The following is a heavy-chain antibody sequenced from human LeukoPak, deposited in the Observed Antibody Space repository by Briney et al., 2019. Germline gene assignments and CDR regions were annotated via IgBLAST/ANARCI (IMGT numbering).Heavy chain of an antibody. CDR1: GYTFTSYA. D-gene: IGHD3-22*01. J-gene: IGHJ4*02. CDR3: AADSSGYYYGFGVGDY. V-gene: IGHV7-4-1*02. Sequence: ASVTVSCKASGYTFTSYAMNWVRQAPGQGLEWMGWINTNTGNPTYAQGFTGRFVFSLDTSVSTAYLQISSLKAEDTAVYYCAADSSGYYYGFGVGDYWGQGTLVTVSS. CDR2: INTNTGNP.